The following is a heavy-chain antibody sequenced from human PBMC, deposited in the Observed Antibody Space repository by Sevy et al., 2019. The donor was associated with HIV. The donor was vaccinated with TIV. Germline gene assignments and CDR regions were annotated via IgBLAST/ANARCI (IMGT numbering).Heavy chain of an antibody. CDR3: ARVALTFGGDPYDKHYFMDV. Sequence: GGSLRLSCAAPGFTFSSYDMHCVRQAPGKGLEWVAVISYDGSNKFYLDSVKGRFTISRDNSKSTLYLQLSSLRAEDTAVSYCARVALTFGGDPYDKHYFMDVWGKGTTVTVSS. V-gene: IGHV3-30*03. J-gene: IGHJ6*03. CDR2: ISYDGSNK. D-gene: IGHD3-16*01. CDR1: GFTFSSYD.